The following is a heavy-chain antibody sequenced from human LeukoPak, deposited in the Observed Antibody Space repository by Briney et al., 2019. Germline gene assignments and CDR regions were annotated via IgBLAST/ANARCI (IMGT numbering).Heavy chain of an antibody. CDR1: GGSFSGYY. CDR3: ASPRYGSGSYYGNNWFDP. V-gene: IGHV4-34*01. D-gene: IGHD3-10*01. Sequence: SETLSLTCAVYGGSFSGYYWSWIRQPPGKGLEWIGEINHSGSTNYNPSLKSRVTISVDTSKNQFSLKLSSVTAADTAVYYCASPRYGSGSYYGNNWFDPWGQGTLDTVS. J-gene: IGHJ5*02. CDR2: INHSGST.